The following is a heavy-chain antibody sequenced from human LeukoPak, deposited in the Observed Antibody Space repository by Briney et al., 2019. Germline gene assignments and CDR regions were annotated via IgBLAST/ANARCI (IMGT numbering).Heavy chain of an antibody. CDR2: ISGSGGST. CDR1: GFTFSYAW. CDR3: AQTTTTLARLAEYYYVSSGYTPYYFDY. V-gene: IGHV3-23*01. D-gene: IGHD3-22*01. J-gene: IGHJ4*02. Sequence: GGSLRLSCAASGFTFSYAWMSWVRQAPGKGLEWVSAISGSGGSTYYADSVKGRFTISRDNSKNTLYLQMNSLRAEDTAVYYCAQTTTTLARLAEYYYVSSGYTPYYFDYWGQGTLVTVSS.